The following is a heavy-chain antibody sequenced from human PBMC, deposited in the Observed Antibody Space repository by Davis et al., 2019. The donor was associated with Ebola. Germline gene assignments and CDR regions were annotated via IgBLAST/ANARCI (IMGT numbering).Heavy chain of an antibody. D-gene: IGHD1-26*01. CDR3: ARAAGRRGTFGN. Sequence: MPPQSLSPTCPLSAPSLTDYHCRWVRPPPRSGLEWIGTSHYIVWLTYNTSSNVRVTISLDTSSNQFSLRVTSVTAADTAVYYCARAAGRRGTFGNWEQGTMVTLSP. CDR1: APSLTDYH. J-gene: IGHJ3*02. V-gene: IGHV4-59*01. CDR2: SHYIVWL.